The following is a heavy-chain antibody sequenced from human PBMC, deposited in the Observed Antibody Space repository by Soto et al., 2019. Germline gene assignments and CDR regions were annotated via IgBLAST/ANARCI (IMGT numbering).Heavy chain of an antibody. Sequence: QVQLAQSGAEVKKPGAAVMVSCKASGYTFTSYGISWVRQAPGQGLEWMGWISAYNGNTNYAQKLQGRVTMTTDTSTSTAYMELRSLRSDDTAVYYCARVWMTTVTTGWFDPWGQGTLVTVSS. CDR3: ARVWMTTVTTGWFDP. CDR1: GYTFTSYG. V-gene: IGHV1-18*01. CDR2: ISAYNGNT. J-gene: IGHJ5*02. D-gene: IGHD4-17*01.